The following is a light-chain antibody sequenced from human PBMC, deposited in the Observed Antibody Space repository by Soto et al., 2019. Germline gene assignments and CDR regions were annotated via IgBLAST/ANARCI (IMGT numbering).Light chain of an antibody. V-gene: IGKV1-39*01. Sequence: DIQMTQSRSSLSASVGDRVTITCRASQSISSYLNWYQQKPGKAPKLLIYAASSLQSGVPSRFSGSVSGTDFTHTISSLQPEDFATYYCQQSYSTPRTFGQGTKV. CDR2: AAS. J-gene: IGKJ1*01. CDR1: QSISSY. CDR3: QQSYSTPRT.